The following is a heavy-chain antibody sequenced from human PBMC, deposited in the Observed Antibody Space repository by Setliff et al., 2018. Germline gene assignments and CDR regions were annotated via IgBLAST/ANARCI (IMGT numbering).Heavy chain of an antibody. V-gene: IGHV4-39*07. CDR3: AREAGYYDSSGPVGVPYYYYMDV. Sequence: SETLSLTCTVSGGSISSSSYYWGWIRQPQGKGLEWIGIIYYSGCTYYNPSLKSRVTISVDTSKNQFSLKLSSVTAADTAVYYCAREAGYYDSSGPVGVPYYYYMDVWGKGTTVTVSS. CDR2: IYYSGCT. J-gene: IGHJ6*03. D-gene: IGHD3-22*01. CDR1: GGSISSSSYY.